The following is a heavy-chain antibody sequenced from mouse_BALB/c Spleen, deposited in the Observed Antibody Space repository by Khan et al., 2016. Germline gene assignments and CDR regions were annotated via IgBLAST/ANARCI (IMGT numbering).Heavy chain of an antibody. D-gene: IGHD2-3*01. CDR1: GDSITSGY. Sequence: EVQLQEAGPSLVKPSQTLSLTCSVTGDSITSGYWNWIRKFPGNKLEYMGYISYSGSPYYNPSLKSRISITRDTSKNQYYPQLNSVTTEDAATYYCARGDGSWLAYWGQGTLVTVSA. CDR3: ARGDGSWLAY. CDR2: ISYSGSP. J-gene: IGHJ3*01. V-gene: IGHV3-8*02.